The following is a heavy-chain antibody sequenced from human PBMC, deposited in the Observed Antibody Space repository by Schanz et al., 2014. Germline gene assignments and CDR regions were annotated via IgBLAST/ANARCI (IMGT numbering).Heavy chain of an antibody. CDR2: INTGSGDT. Sequence: QVHLVQSGAEVKRPGASVKVSCKASEYSFTSYSMHWVRQAPGQRLEWMGWINTGSGDTKYSQDFQGRVTITRDTSASTAYMELSSLRSDDTAVYYWARSAGRDFWSGYYTRFDYWGQGTLVTVSS. J-gene: IGHJ4*02. V-gene: IGHV1-3*04. CDR3: ARSAGRDFWSGYYTRFDY. CDR1: EYSFTSYS. D-gene: IGHD3-3*01.